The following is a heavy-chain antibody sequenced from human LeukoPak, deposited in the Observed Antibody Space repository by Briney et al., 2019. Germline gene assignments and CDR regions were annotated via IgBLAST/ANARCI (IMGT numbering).Heavy chain of an antibody. V-gene: IGHV3-30*18. Sequence: PGGSLRLSCAASGFTFSSYGMHWVRQAPGKGLEWGAVISYDGSNKYYADSVKGRFTISRDNSKNTLYLKMNSLRAEDTAVYYCAKDGSYDSSGYREYFQHWGQGTLVTVSS. CDR1: GFTFSSYG. D-gene: IGHD3-22*01. CDR3: AKDGSYDSSGYREYFQH. CDR2: ISYDGSNK. J-gene: IGHJ1*01.